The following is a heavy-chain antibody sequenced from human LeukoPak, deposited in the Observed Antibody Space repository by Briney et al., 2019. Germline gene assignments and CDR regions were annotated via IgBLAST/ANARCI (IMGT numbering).Heavy chain of an antibody. D-gene: IGHD2-2*01. V-gene: IGHV4-59*01. CDR3: ARARNLGYCSSTSCRNWFDP. CDR2: IYYSGST. Sequence: SETLSLTCTVSGGSISSYYRSWIRQPPGKGLEWIGYIYYSGSTNYNPSLKSRVTISVDTSKNQFSLKLSSVTAADTAVYYCARARNLGYCSSTSCRNWFDPWGQGTLVTVSS. J-gene: IGHJ5*02. CDR1: GGSISSYY.